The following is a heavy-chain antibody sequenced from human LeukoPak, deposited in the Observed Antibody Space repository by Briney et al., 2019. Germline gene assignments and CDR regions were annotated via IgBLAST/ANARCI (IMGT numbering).Heavy chain of an antibody. V-gene: IGHV1-18*01. Sequence: GASVKVSCKTSGYTFTTYGISWVRQAPGQELEWMGWISSLNGNTDCAQNLQGRVAMTTDTSTSTAYMELTSLRSDDTAVYYCARVNPYYYDSSGYYYTEGTFDYWGQGTLVTVSS. CDR2: ISSLNGNT. CDR3: ARVNPYYYDSSGYYYTEGTFDY. D-gene: IGHD3-22*01. J-gene: IGHJ4*02. CDR1: GYTFTTYG.